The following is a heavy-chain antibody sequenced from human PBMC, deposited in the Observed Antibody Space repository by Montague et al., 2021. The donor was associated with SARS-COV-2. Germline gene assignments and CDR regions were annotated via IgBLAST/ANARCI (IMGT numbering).Heavy chain of an antibody. CDR3: ARSRGNVQWPFYYYYGMDV. CDR2: NYHSGST. Sequence: SETLSLTCAVYGGSISSNTWWCWVRQPPRKVLERIGINYHSGSTNYNPPHKRRVTLSVDKTKNQFPLQLTAVTAEDTAVYYCARSRGNVQWPFYYYYGMDVWGQGTTVTVSS. V-gene: IGHV4-4*02. J-gene: IGHJ6*02. CDR1: GGSISSNTW. D-gene: IGHD6-19*01.